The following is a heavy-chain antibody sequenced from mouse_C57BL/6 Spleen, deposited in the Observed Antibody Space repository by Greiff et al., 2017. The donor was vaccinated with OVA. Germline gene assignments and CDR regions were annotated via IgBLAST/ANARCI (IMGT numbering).Heavy chain of an antibody. Sequence: EVQLQQSGAELVRPGASVKLSCTASGFNIKDDYMHWVKQRPEQGLEWIGWIDPENGDTEYASKFQGKATITADTSSNTAYLQLSSLTSEDTAVYYSTTGYYCSSLDYWGQGTTLTVSS. CDR3: TTGYYCSSLDY. D-gene: IGHD1-1*01. V-gene: IGHV14-4*01. CDR1: GFNIKDDY. J-gene: IGHJ2*01. CDR2: IDPENGDT.